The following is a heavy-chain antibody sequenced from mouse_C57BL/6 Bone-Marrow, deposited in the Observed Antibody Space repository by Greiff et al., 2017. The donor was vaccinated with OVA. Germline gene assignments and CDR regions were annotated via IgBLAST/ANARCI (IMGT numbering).Heavy chain of an antibody. J-gene: IGHJ2*01. V-gene: IGHV1-55*01. CDR1: GYTFTSYW. D-gene: IGHD1-1*01. CDR2: IYPGSGST. Sequence: QVQLQQPGAELVKPGASVKMSCKASGYTFTSYWITWVKQRPGQGLEWIGDIYPGSGSTNYNEKFKSKATLTVDTSSSTAYMQLSSLTSEDAAVYYCASTYGSSGYYFDYWGQGTTLTVSS. CDR3: ASTYGSSGYYFDY.